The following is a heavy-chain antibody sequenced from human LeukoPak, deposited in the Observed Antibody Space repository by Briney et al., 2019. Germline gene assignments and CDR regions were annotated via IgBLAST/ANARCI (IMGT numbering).Heavy chain of an antibody. CDR2: ISSSSSYI. D-gene: IGHD3-22*01. Sequence: GGSLRLSCAASGFTFSSYSMNWDRQAPGKGLEWVSSISSSSSYIYYADSVKGRFTISRDNAKNSLYLQMNSLRAEDTAVYYCARDTYYYDSSGYYIIDYWGQGTLVTVSS. J-gene: IGHJ4*02. CDR3: ARDTYYYDSSGYYIIDY. V-gene: IGHV3-21*01. CDR1: GFTFSSYS.